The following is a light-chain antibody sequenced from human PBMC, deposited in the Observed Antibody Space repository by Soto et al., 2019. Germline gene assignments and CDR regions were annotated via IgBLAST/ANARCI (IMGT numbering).Light chain of an antibody. Sequence: EIVLTQSPGTLSLSPGERATLSCRASQSIRSSSLAWSQQKPGQAPSLLIYGASSRATGIPDRFSGSGSGTDFTLTISRLEPEDLAVYYCQQYGISPRTFGQGTKVEIK. CDR3: QQYGISPRT. V-gene: IGKV3-20*01. J-gene: IGKJ1*01. CDR1: QSIRSSS. CDR2: GAS.